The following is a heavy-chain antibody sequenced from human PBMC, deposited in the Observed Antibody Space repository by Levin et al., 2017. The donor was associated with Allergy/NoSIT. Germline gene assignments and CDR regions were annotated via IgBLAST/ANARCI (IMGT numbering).Heavy chain of an antibody. CDR2: IGPYNGNT. CDR3: TRDLNGYCVSPKCSWYFDL. Sequence: HGESLKISCKASGYTFINYGVSWVRQAPGQGLEWMGWIGPYNGNTRYAEKFQGRVTLTSDTSTNTAYMELRSLRAGDAAVYYCTRDLNGYCVSPKCSWYFDLWGRGTPVSVSS. J-gene: IGHJ2*01. V-gene: IGHV1-18*01. D-gene: IGHD5/OR15-5a*01. CDR1: GYTFINYG.